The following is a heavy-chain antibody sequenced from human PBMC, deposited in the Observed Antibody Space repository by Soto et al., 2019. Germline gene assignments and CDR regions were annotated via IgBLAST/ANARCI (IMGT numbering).Heavy chain of an antibody. CDR2: IIPIFGTA. Sequence: GASVKVSCKASGGTFSSYAISWVRQAPGQGLEWMGGIIPIFGTANYAQKFQGRVTITADESTSTAYMELSSLRSEDTAVYYCARRVLMGCISTSCYGGVDYWGQGTLVTVSS. CDR1: GGTFSSYA. D-gene: IGHD2-2*01. V-gene: IGHV1-69*13. CDR3: ARRVLMGCISTSCYGGVDY. J-gene: IGHJ4*02.